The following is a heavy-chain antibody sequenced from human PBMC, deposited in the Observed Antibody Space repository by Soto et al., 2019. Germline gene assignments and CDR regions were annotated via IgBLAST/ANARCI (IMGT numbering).Heavy chain of an antibody. J-gene: IGHJ4*02. CDR1: SDSISNGAYY. Sequence: QVQLQESGPGLVKPSQTLSLTCTVSSDSISNGAYYWSWIRQHPGKGPEWIGFIRHSGDTFYNPSPKIRVLISVDTSKNQFSLELNSVTAADTAVYYCARVALWWDSWGQGILVTVSS. D-gene: IGHD2-21*01. V-gene: IGHV4-31*03. CDR2: IRHSGDT. CDR3: ARVALWWDS.